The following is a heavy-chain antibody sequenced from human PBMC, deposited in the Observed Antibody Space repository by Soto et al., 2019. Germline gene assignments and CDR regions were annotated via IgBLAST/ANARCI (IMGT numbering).Heavy chain of an antibody. D-gene: IGHD2-15*01. CDR3: AKIGYCSGGSCYSAGYFDY. J-gene: IGHJ4*02. CDR1: GFTFSSYA. Sequence: GGSLRLSCAASGFTFSSYAMSWVRQAPGKGLEWVSAISGSGGSTYYADSVKGRFTISRDNSKNTLYLQMNSLRAEDTAVYYCAKIGYCSGGSCYSAGYFDYWGQGTLVTVSS. CDR2: ISGSGGST. V-gene: IGHV3-23*01.